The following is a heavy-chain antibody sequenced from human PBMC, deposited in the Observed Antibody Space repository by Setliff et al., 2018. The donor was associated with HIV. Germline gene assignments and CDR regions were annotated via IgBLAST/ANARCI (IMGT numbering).Heavy chain of an antibody. D-gene: IGHD3-10*01. Sequence: ASVKVSCKASGYTFTSYTTHWVRQAPGQRLEWMGWINAGNGNTKYSQKFQGRVTITRDTSASTAYMELSSLRSEDTAVYYCARGGALLGYYYGSGSYPPDAFDIWGQGTMVTVS. V-gene: IGHV1-3*01. CDR1: GYTFTSYT. J-gene: IGHJ3*02. CDR3: ARGGALLGYYYGSGSYPPDAFDI. CDR2: INAGNGNT.